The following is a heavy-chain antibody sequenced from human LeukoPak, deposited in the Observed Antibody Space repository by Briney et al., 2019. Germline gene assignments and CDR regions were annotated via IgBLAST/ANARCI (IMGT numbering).Heavy chain of an antibody. CDR1: GGTFSSYA. Sequence: ASVKVSCKASGGTFSSYAISWVRQAPGQGLEWMGGIIPIFGTANYAQRFQGRVTITADESTSTAYMELSSLRSEDTAVYYCAREGPPTTIGQRSGMDVWGKGTTVTVSS. J-gene: IGHJ6*04. CDR3: AREGPPTTIGQRSGMDV. V-gene: IGHV1-69*13. D-gene: IGHD3-3*01. CDR2: IIPIFGTA.